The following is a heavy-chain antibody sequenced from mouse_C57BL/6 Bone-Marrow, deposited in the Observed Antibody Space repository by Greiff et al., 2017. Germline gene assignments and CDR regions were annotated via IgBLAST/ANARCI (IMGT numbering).Heavy chain of an antibody. D-gene: IGHD2-2*01. Sequence: EVQGVESGGGLVQPGESLKLSCESNEYEFPSHDMSWVRKTPEKRLELVAAINSDGGSTYYPDTMERRFIISRDNTKKPLYLQLSSRRSEDTALYYCARHGYDAWFAYWGQGTLVTVSA. CDR1: EYEFPSHD. V-gene: IGHV5-2*01. CDR2: INSDGGST. CDR3: ARHGYDAWFAY. J-gene: IGHJ3*01.